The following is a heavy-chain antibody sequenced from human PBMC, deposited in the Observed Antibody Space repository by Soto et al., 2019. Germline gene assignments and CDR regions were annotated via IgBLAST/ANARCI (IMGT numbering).Heavy chain of an antibody. J-gene: IGHJ6*02. Sequence: LRLSCAASGFTFSSYAMHWVRQAPGKGLEWVAVMSYDGSNKYYADSVKGRFTISRDNSKNTLYLQMNSLRAEDTAVYYCARDDGEDIVVVPAASYGMDVWGQGTTVTVSS. V-gene: IGHV3-30-3*01. CDR2: MSYDGSNK. CDR3: ARDDGEDIVVVPAASYGMDV. D-gene: IGHD2-2*01. CDR1: GFTFSSYA.